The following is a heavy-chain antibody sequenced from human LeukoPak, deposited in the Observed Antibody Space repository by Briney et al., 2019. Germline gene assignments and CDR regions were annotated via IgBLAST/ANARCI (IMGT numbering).Heavy chain of an antibody. CDR2: IWYDGSNK. Sequence: GGSLRLSCAASGFTFSSYGMHWVRQAPGKGLEWVAVIWYDGSNKYYADSVKGRFTISRDNSKNTLYLQMNSLRAEDMAVYYCARDEGSRSWSTYYYYYYGMDVWGQGTTVTVSS. CDR3: ARDEGSRSWSTYYYYYYGMDV. J-gene: IGHJ6*02. CDR1: GFTFSSYG. V-gene: IGHV3-33*01. D-gene: IGHD6-13*01.